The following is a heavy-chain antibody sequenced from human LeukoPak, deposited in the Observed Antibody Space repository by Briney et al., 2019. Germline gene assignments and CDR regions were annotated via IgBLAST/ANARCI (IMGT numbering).Heavy chain of an antibody. D-gene: IGHD6-6*01. V-gene: IGHV1-18*01. CDR2: ISAYNGNT. J-gene: IGHJ4*02. CDR1: GYTFTSHG. Sequence: ASVKVSCKASGYTFTSHGISWVRQAPGQGLEWMGWISAYNGNTNYAQKLQGRVTMTTDTSTSTAYMELRSLRSDDTAVYYCARDSSSVGLFDYWGQGTLITVSS. CDR3: ARDSSSVGLFDY.